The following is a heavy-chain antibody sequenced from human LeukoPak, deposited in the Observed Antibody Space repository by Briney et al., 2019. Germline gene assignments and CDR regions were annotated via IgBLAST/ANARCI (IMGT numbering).Heavy chain of an antibody. Sequence: PSETLSLTCTVSGGSITSGGYYWSWIRQHPGKGLECIGYIYYSGSTYYNPSLKSRVTISVDTSKNQFSLKLSSATAADTAVYYCARDRGYCSGGSCYSPGYFDYWGQGTLVTVSS. CDR1: GGSITSGGYY. J-gene: IGHJ4*02. CDR2: IYYSGST. CDR3: ARDRGYCSGGSCYSPGYFDY. D-gene: IGHD2-15*01. V-gene: IGHV4-31*03.